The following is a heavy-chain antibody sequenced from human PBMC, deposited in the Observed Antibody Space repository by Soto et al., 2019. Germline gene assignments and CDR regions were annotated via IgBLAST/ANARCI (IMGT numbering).Heavy chain of an antibody. CDR2: IIPIFNST. CDR1: GSRFSNYV. CDR3: AREGRGKKAGYNGLVSLGY. D-gene: IGHD2-2*02. J-gene: IGHJ4*02. V-gene: IGHV1-69*06. Sequence: SVKVSCKVSGSRFSNYVISWVRQAPGHGLEWLGRIIPIFNSTKYAQSFQGRVTITADKSTSTASLELSSLRSDDTAVYYCAREGRGKKAGYNGLVSLGYWGQGALVTVSS.